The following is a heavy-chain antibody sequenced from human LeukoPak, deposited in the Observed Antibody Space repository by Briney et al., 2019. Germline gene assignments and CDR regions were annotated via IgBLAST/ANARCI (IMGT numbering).Heavy chain of an antibody. CDR2: IYYSGST. D-gene: IGHD1-26*01. Sequence: SETLSLTCTVSGGSISSSSYYWGWIRQPPGKGLEWIASIYYSGSTYYNPSLKSRVTISVDRSKNQFSLKLSSVTAADTAVYYCARVEWELHWFDPWGQGTLVTVSS. J-gene: IGHJ5*02. CDR3: ARVEWELHWFDP. CDR1: GGSISSSSYY. V-gene: IGHV4-39*07.